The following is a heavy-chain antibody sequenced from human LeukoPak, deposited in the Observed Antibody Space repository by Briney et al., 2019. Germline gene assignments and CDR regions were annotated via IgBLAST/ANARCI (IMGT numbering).Heavy chain of an antibody. Sequence: SQTLSLTCTVSGGSISSGSYYWSWIRQPAGKGLEWSGRIYTSGSTNYNPSLKSRGTISVDTSKNQFSLKLSSVTAADTAVYYCARDQRSWYFDLWGRGTLVTVSS. V-gene: IGHV4-61*02. CDR2: IYTSGST. CDR1: GGSISSGSYY. J-gene: IGHJ2*01. CDR3: ARDQRSWYFDL.